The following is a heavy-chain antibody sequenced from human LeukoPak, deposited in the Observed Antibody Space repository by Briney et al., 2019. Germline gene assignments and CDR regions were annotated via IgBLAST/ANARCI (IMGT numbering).Heavy chain of an antibody. V-gene: IGHV3-7*01. J-gene: IGHJ4*02. CDR2: INHDGTET. Sequence: PGGSLRLSCAASGFTFGSSSMSWVSQSPGQGLQWVANINHDGTETYYVDSVKGRFTISRDNAKSSLSLQMDSLRADDSALYYCATRKCLGCQLFYLDYWGQGSLVTVSS. D-gene: IGHD3-16*01. CDR3: ATRKCLGCQLFYLDY. CDR1: GFTFGSSS.